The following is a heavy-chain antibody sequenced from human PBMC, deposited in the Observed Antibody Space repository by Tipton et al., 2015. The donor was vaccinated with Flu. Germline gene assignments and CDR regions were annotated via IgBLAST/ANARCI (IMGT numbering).Heavy chain of an antibody. CDR1: GGSISSYY. J-gene: IGHJ1*01. V-gene: IGHV4-4*07. CDR3: AKSGSYLEYLQH. CDR2: IYTSGST. Sequence: TLSLTCTVSGGSISSYYWSWIRQPAGKGLEWIGRIYTSGSTNYNPSLKSRVTMSVDMSKNQFSLKLTSVSAADTAVYYCAKSGSYLEYLQHWGQGTLVTVSS. D-gene: IGHD1-26*01.